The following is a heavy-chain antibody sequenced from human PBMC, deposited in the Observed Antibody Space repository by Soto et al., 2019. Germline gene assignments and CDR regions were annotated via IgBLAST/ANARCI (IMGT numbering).Heavy chain of an antibody. CDR1: GYTFTSYD. D-gene: IGHD1-7*01. CDR3: ASRSSGTTGYYYGMDV. Sequence: ASVKVSCKASGYTFTSYDINWVRQATGQGLEWMGWMNPNSGNTGYAQKFQGRVTITRDTSASTAYMELSSLRSEDTAVYYCASRSSGTTGYYYGMDVWGQGTTVTVSS. J-gene: IGHJ6*02. V-gene: IGHV1-8*01. CDR2: MNPNSGNT.